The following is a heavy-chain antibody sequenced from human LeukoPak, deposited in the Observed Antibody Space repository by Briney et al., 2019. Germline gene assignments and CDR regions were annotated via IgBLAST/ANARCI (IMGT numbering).Heavy chain of an antibody. J-gene: IGHJ4*02. CDR1: GGTLKRHT. V-gene: IGHV1-69*02. D-gene: IGHD6-19*01. Sequence: ASVKVSCKASGGTLKRHTITWVRQAPGQRLEWMGRIIPMMGIANYAQKFQGRVTITADTSTDTAYMDLISLRSEDTAVYYCASRSHKTIVGADTREVGDYWGQGTLVTVSS. CDR2: IIPMMGIA. CDR3: ASRSHKTIVGADTREVGDY.